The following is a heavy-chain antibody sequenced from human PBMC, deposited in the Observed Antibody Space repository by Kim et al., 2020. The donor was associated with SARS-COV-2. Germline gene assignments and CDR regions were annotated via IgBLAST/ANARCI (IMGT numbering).Heavy chain of an antibody. CDR2: ISSSGSTI. CDR1: GFTFSSYE. J-gene: IGHJ5*02. D-gene: IGHD2-15*01. Sequence: GGSLRLSCAASGFTFSSYEMNWVRQAPGKGLEWVSYISSSGSTIYYADSVKGRFTISRDNAKNSLYLQMNSLRAEDTAVYYCARGYCSGGSCYSQLWLWLNWFDPWGQGTLVTVSS. CDR3: ARGYCSGGSCYSQLWLWLNWFDP. V-gene: IGHV3-48*03.